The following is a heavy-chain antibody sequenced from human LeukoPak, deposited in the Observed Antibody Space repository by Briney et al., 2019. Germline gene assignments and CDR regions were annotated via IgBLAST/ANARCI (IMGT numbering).Heavy chain of an antibody. J-gene: IGHJ6*03. Sequence: PSETLSLTCTVSGGSITTYYWSWIWQPPGSGLEWIGDFSFSESVDYNPSLKGRVTISVGTPNKNQFSLKLDSVTAADTAVYYCARRRTTGLSGYLDVWGKGTTVTVSS. CDR1: GGSITTYY. CDR2: FSFSESV. D-gene: IGHD2-2*01. V-gene: IGHV4-59*08. CDR3: ARRRTTGLSGYLDV.